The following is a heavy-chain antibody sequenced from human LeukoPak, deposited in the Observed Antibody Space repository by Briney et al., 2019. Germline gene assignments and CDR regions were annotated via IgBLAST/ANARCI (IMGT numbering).Heavy chain of an antibody. CDR3: ASGLNCSSTSCSFDY. D-gene: IGHD2-2*01. Sequence: PSETLSITCAVYGGSFSGYYWSWIRQPPGKGLEWIGEINHSGSTNYNPSLKSRVTISVNTSKNQFSLKLSSVTAADTAVYYCASGLNCSSTSCSFDYWGQGTLVTVSS. CDR1: GGSFSGYY. J-gene: IGHJ4*02. CDR2: INHSGST. V-gene: IGHV4-34*01.